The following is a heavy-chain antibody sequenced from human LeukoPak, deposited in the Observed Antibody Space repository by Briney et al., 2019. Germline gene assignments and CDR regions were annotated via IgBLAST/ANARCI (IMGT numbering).Heavy chain of an antibody. V-gene: IGHV3-53*01. Sequence: PGGSLRLSCAASGFNVVDDAMNWVRQTPGKGPEWVSIIFSGGGSYYAESVKGRFTVFRDNSKNTLYLQMDRLRDEGTAVYYCARGYGSYSWGQGTLVTVSS. CDR1: GFNVVDDA. D-gene: IGHD1-26*01. J-gene: IGHJ4*02. CDR3: ARGYGSYS. CDR2: IFSGGGS.